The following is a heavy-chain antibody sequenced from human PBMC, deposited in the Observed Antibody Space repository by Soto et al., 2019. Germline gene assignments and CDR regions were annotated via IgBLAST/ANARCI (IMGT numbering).Heavy chain of an antibody. J-gene: IGHJ2*01. Sequence: WSWIRQPPGKGLEWIGDISYSGSTNYNPSLKSRVTISVDTSKNQFSLKLSSVTAADTAVDYCAFFFQAEDGIRDL. D-gene: IGHD2-21*01. CDR2: ISYSGST. CDR3: AFFFQAEDGIRDL. V-gene: IGHV4-59*01.